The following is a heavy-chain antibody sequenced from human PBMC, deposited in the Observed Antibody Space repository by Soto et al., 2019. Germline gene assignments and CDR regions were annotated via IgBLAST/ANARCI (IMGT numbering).Heavy chain of an antibody. CDR2: IYHSGST. V-gene: IGHV4-30-2*01. CDR3: ARGELPTDPYYGMDV. CDR1: GGSISSGGYS. Sequence: QLQLQESGSGLVKPSQTLSLTCAVSGGSISSGGYSWSWIRQPPGKGLEWIGYIYHSGSTYYNPSLKSRVTISVDRAKNQVSLKLSSVTAADTAVYYCARGELPTDPYYGMDVWGQGTTVTVSS. J-gene: IGHJ6*02. D-gene: IGHD1-26*01.